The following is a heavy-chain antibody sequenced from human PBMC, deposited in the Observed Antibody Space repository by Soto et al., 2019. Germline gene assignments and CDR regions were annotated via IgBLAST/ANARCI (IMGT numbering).Heavy chain of an antibody. V-gene: IGHV6-1*01. CDR2: TYYRSKWYY. CDR3: ARGEQYSGRIFDY. CDR1: GDSVSSNSAG. Sequence: QTLSLTCAITGDSVSSNSAGWSWVRQSPSRGLEWLGRTYYRSKWYYEYAVSVRDRITINPDTSKNQYSLQLNSVTPEDTAVYFSARGEQYSGRIFDYWGQRTLVSVSS. D-gene: IGHD1-26*01. J-gene: IGHJ4*01.